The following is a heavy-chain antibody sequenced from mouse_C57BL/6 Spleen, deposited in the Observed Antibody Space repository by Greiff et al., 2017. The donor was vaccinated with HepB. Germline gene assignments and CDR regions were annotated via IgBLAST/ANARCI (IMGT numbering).Heavy chain of an antibody. CDR1: GFNIKDYY. V-gene: IGHV14-1*01. CDR3: TRVYSNYDYFDY. Sequence: EVQLQQSGAELVRPGASVKLSCTASGFNIKDYYMHWVKQRPEQGLEWIGRIDPEDGDTEYAPKFQGKATMTADPSSNTAYLQLSSLTSEDTAVYYCTRVYSNYDYFDYWGQGTTLTVSS. D-gene: IGHD2-5*01. CDR2: IDPEDGDT. J-gene: IGHJ2*01.